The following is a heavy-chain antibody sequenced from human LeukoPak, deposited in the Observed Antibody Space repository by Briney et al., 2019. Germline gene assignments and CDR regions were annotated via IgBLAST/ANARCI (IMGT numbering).Heavy chain of an antibody. CDR2: AYTSGNT. D-gene: IGHD5-24*01. J-gene: IGHJ4*02. CDR1: GGSINSGDYY. V-gene: IGHV4-61*02. CDR3: ARGGTIFTFFDY. Sequence: PSQTLSLTCTVSGGSINSGDYYWSWIRQPAGKGLEWIGRAYTSGNTLYNPSLKSRVAISIDRSKNQFSLKLTSVTAADTALYHCARGGTIFTFFDYWGQGIAVTVSS.